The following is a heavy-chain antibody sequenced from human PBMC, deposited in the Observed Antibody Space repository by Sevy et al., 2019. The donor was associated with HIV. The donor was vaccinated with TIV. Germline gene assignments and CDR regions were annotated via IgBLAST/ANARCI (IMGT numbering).Heavy chain of an antibody. V-gene: IGHV3-30*01. CDR2: ISYDGSNK. J-gene: IGHJ4*02. D-gene: IGHD3-3*01. CDR3: ARDGDYDFWSGYLFDY. Sequence: GGSLRLSCAASGFTFSSYAMHWVRQAPGKGLERVAVISYDGSNKYYADSVKGRFTISRDNSKNTLYLQMNSLRAEDTTVYYCARDGDYDFWSGYLFDYWGQGTLVTVSS. CDR1: GFTFSSYA.